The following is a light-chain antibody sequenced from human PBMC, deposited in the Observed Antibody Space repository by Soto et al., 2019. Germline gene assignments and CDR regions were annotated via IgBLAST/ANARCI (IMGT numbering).Light chain of an antibody. CDR1: QNINRW. CDR3: LQFNGYPLS. Sequence: DIQMTQSPSTLSASVGDRVTITCRARQNINRWLAWYQQRPGKAPNLLINKASTFAVGVPSRFSGSASGTEFTLTISSLQPDDFAVYFCLQFNGYPLSFGGGTKVEIK. J-gene: IGKJ4*02. V-gene: IGKV1-5*03. CDR2: KAS.